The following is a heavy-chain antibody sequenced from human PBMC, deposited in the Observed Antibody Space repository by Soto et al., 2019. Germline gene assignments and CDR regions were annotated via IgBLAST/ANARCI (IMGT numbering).Heavy chain of an antibody. CDR1: GDTFNFYT. D-gene: IGHD3-10*01. Sequence: QVQLVQSGAEVKKPGSSVRVSCMASGDTFNFYTISWVRQVPGQGPEWMGRIIPMLGMSNYAQKFQGRVTIMADKSTSTVYMNLSGLTSEDTAVYYCATNYGSGSTHFDYWGQGTLVTVSS. CDR2: IIPMLGMS. J-gene: IGHJ4*02. CDR3: ATNYGSGSTHFDY. V-gene: IGHV1-69*02.